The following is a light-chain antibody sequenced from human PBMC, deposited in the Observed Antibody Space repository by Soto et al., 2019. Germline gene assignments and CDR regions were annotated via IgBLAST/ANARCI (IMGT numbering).Light chain of an antibody. CDR1: QSVSSY. CDR3: HQRSNWPLT. V-gene: IGKV3-11*01. Sequence: EIVLKQSPATLSLSPGERATLSCRASQSVSSYLAWYQQKPGQAHRLLIYDASNRATGIPDRFSGSGSGTDVTLTISSLEPGDFAVYYCHQRSNWPLTFGGGTKVEIK. J-gene: IGKJ4*01. CDR2: DAS.